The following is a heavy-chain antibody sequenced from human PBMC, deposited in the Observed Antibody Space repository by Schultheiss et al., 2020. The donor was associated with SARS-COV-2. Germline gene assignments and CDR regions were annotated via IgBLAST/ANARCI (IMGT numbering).Heavy chain of an antibody. CDR1: GGTFRNYA. D-gene: IGHD5-12*01. CDR3: ARNPRDTGYFDP. Sequence: ASVKVSCKASGGTFRNYAISWVRQAPGQGLEWMGWMNPNSGNTGYAQKFQGRVTMTRNTSISTAYLELSSLRSDDTAVYYCARNPRDTGYFDPWGQGTLVTVSS. CDR2: MNPNSGNT. J-gene: IGHJ5*02. V-gene: IGHV1-8*01.